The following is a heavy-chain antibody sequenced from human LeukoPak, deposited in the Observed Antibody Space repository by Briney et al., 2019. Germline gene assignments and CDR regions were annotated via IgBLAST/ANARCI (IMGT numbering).Heavy chain of an antibody. D-gene: IGHD6-25*01. CDR2: ISGSGGST. CDR3: AKNAASDYYYGMDV. V-gene: IGHV3-23*01. CDR1: GFTFRSHS. Sequence: GGSLRLSCAASGFTFRSHSMNWVRQAPGEGREWVSAISGSGGSTYYADTVKCRFTISRDNSKNTQYLQMNSLRAEDTAVYYCAKNAASDYYYGMDVWGQGTTVTVSS. J-gene: IGHJ6*02.